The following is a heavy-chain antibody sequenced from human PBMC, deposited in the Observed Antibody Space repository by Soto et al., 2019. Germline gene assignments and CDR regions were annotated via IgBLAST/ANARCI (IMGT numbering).Heavy chain of an antibody. Sequence: QVQLVESGGGVVQPGRSLRLSCAASGFTFSSYGMHWVRQALGKGLEWVAVISYDGSNKYYADSVKGRFTISRDNSKNPLYLQMNSLRAEDTAVYYCAKDQRIVVVPALSDWGQGTLVTVSS. CDR1: GFTFSSYG. CDR2: ISYDGSNK. J-gene: IGHJ4*02. D-gene: IGHD2-2*01. CDR3: AKDQRIVVVPALSD. V-gene: IGHV3-30*18.